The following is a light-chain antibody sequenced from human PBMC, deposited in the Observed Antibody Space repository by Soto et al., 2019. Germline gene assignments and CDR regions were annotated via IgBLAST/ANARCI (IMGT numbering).Light chain of an antibody. Sequence: EIVLTQSPGTLSLSPGERATLSCRASQSVSNYLAWYQRKPGQAPRLLIYGASSRATGIPDRFSGSGSGTDFTLTISRLEPEDFATYYCQQANSFPLTFGPGTKVDIK. J-gene: IGKJ3*01. V-gene: IGKV3-20*01. CDR3: QQANSFPLT. CDR1: QSVSNY. CDR2: GAS.